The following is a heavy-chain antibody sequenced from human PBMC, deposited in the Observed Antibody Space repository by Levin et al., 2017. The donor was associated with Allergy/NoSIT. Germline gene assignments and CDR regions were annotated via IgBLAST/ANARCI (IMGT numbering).Heavy chain of an antibody. V-gene: IGHV1-69*13. J-gene: IGHJ6*03. CDR2: IIPIFGTA. CDR3: ARGHIVVVPAANGYYYYYMDV. D-gene: IGHD2-2*01. CDR1: GGTFSSYA. Sequence: ASVKVSCKASGGTFSSYAISWVRQAPGQGLEWMGGIIPIFGTANYAQKFQGRVTITADESTSTAYMELSSLRSEDTAVYYCARGHIVVVPAANGYYYYYMDVWGKGTTVTVSS.